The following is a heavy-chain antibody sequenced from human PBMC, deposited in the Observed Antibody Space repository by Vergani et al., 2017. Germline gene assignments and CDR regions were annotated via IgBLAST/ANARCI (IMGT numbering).Heavy chain of an antibody. Sequence: QVHLVESGGGVVQPGRSLRLSCAASGFTFSNFGMHWVRQAPGKGLEWVALISYDGNNQYYADSVKGRFTISRDISKNTLYLQMNSLRAEDTAVYFCAKDMWDGRIGTTSRNDWFDPWGQGTLVTVSS. CDR2: ISYDGNNQ. D-gene: IGHD1-7*01. CDR1: GFTFSNFG. CDR3: AKDMWDGRIGTTSRNDWFDP. J-gene: IGHJ5*02. V-gene: IGHV3-30*18.